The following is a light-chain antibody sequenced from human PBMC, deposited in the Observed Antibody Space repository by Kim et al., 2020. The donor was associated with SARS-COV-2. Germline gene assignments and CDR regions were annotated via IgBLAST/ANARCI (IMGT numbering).Light chain of an antibody. CDR1: QSVSSSF. J-gene: IGKJ2*03. V-gene: IGKV3-20*01. CDR3: QQYVSSHS. Sequence: EIVLTQFPGTLSLSPGERATLSCRASQSVSSSFLAWYQQKPGQAPRLLIYAASSRATGIPDRFSGSGSETDFTLTITRLEPEDFAVYYCQQYVSSHSFGQGTKLEI. CDR2: AAS.